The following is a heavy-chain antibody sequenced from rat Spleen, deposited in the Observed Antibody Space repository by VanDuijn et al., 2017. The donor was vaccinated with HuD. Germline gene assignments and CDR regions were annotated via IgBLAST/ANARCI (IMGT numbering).Heavy chain of an antibody. CDR2: ISYEGGNT. J-gene: IGHJ2*01. CDR3: ARQDYGYNYDY. Sequence: EVQLVESGGGLVQPGRSLKLSCAASGFTFSDYYMAWVRQAPTRGLEWVGSISYEGGNTYYRDSVKGRFTISRHNAKSSLYLQMDSLRSEDTATYYCARQDYGYNYDYWGQGVMVTVSS. D-gene: IGHD1-9*01. CDR1: GFTFSDYY. V-gene: IGHV5-20*01.